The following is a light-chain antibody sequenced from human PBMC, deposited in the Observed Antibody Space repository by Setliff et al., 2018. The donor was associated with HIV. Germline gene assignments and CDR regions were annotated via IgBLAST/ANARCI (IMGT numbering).Light chain of an antibody. CDR2: AVN. CDR1: RSDVGGYNY. V-gene: IGLV2-8*01. Sequence: QSVLTQPPSASGSLGQSVTISCTGTRSDVGGYNYVSWYQIQPGKAPRLIIYAVNKRPSWVSNRFSASKSGNAAYLTVSGLQAEDEADYYCSSYAGGDIYVFGSGTKVTVL. J-gene: IGLJ1*01. CDR3: SSYAGGDIYV.